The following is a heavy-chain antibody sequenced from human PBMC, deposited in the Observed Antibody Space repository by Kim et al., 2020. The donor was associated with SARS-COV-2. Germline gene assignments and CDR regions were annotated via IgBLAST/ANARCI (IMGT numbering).Heavy chain of an antibody. CDR2: IKQDGSEK. CDR1: GFTFNNYW. Sequence: GGSLRLSCAASGFTFNNYWMSWVRQAPGKGLEWVANIKQDGSEKYYLDSVKGRFTISRDNAKYSLYLQMNSLRAEDTAVYYCSSQYDFWSGDSTFVYYG. D-gene: IGHD3-3*01. J-gene: IGHJ6*01. CDR3: SSQYDFWSGDSTFVYYG. V-gene: IGHV3-7*01.